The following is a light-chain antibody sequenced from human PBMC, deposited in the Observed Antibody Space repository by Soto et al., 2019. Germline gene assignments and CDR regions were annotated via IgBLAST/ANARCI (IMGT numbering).Light chain of an antibody. V-gene: IGKV1-5*01. Sequence: DIQMTQSPSTLSASVGDRVTITCRASQTISSSLAWYQHKPGKAPKLLIFDASTLQTGVPSRFSGSGFGTDFTLTISSLQPEDFATYYCQQSYSHPITFGPGTTLEIK. CDR3: QQSYSHPIT. CDR1: QTISSS. J-gene: IGKJ3*01. CDR2: DAS.